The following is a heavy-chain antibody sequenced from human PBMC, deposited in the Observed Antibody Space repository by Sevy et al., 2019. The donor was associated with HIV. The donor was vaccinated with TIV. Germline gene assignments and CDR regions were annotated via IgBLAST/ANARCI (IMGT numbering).Heavy chain of an antibody. CDR1: ELTFGDYA. J-gene: IGHJ4*02. V-gene: IGHV3-49*03. CDR2: IRSKDYGGAT. Sequence: GGSLRLSCTGSELTFGDYAMSWFRQAPGMGLEWVGFIRSKDYGGATEYAASVKGRFTISRDDSKSIADLQMNSLKTEDTAVYYCTRGYYYDSSGYSDYWGQGTLVTVSS. CDR3: TRGYYYDSSGYSDY. D-gene: IGHD3-22*01.